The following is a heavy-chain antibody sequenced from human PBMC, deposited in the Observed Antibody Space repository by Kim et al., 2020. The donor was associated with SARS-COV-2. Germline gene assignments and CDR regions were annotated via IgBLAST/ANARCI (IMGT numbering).Heavy chain of an antibody. CDR3: AKEQNYYSSGRYYRVFDS. Sequence: GGSLRLSCAASGFTFSNVALRWVRQAPGKGLEWVSSIGASGGYIYYADSVKGRFTISRDNSKNMLYLEINSLRGEDTAVYYCAKEQNYYSSGRYYRVFDSWGQGTLVSVSS. D-gene: IGHD3-10*01. V-gene: IGHV3-23*01. J-gene: IGHJ4*02. CDR1: GFTFSNVA. CDR2: IGASGGYI.